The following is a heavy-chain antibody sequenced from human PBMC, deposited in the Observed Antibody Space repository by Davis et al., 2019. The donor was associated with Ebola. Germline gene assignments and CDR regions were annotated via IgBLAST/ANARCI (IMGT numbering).Heavy chain of an antibody. CDR1: GYRFTGYY. CDR3: ARETGYYGSDYFDY. D-gene: IGHD1-26*01. Sequence: AASVQVSCKASGYRFTGYYIHWVRQAPGQGPEWMGRIDPNSGGTNSAQKFQGRVTMTRDTSGSTAYMELSSLRSDDTAVYYCARETGYYGSDYFDYWGQGTLVTVSS. J-gene: IGHJ4*02. CDR2: IDPNSGGT. V-gene: IGHV1-2*06.